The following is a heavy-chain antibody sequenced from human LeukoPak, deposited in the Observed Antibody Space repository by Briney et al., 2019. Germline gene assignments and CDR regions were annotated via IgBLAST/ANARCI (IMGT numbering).Heavy chain of an antibody. J-gene: IGHJ2*01. CDR2: ISDDGSNT. D-gene: IGHD5-18*01. CDR1: GFALSSFG. CDR3: AKDADTATIIYWYFDL. V-gene: IGHV3-30*18. Sequence: GGSLRLSCTASGFALSSFGMHWVRQAPGKGLEWVAVISDDGSNTYYADSVKGRFTISRDNSKNTLYLQLNSLRTEDTAVYYCAKDADTATIIYWYFDLWGRGTLVTVSS.